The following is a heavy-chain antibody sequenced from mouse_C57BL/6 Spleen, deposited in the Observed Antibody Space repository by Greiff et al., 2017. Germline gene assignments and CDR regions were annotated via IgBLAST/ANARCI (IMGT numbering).Heavy chain of an antibody. D-gene: IGHD1-1*01. J-gene: IGHJ1*03. CDR1: GYSITSGYY. CDR3: ARAIYYYGSSYWYFDV. CDR2: ISYDGSN. Sequence: EVKLMESGPGLVKPSQSLSLTCSVTGYSITSGYYWNWIRQFPGNKLEWMGYISYDGSNNYNPSLKNRISITRDTSKNQFFLKLNSVTTEDTATYYCARAIYYYGSSYWYFDVWGTGTTVTVSS. V-gene: IGHV3-6*01.